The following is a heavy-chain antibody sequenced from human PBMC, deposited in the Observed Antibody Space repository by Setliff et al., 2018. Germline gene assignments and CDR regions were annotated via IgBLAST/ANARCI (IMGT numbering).Heavy chain of an antibody. V-gene: IGHV3-48*01. J-gene: IGHJ6*03. D-gene: IGHD3-10*01. CDR2: ISSSSSII. CDR3: ARVWFGNMDV. CDR1: GFSFSSYS. Sequence: GGSLRLSCAASGFSFSSYSMNWVRQAPGKGLEWISYISSSSSIIYYADSVKGRFTISRDNAKNSLYLQMNSLRAEDTAVYYCARVWFGNMDVWGKGTTVTVSS.